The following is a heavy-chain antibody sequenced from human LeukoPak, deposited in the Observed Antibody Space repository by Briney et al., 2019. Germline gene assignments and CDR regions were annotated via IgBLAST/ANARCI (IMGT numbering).Heavy chain of an antibody. CDR2: ISSSSYI. CDR1: GFTFSSYS. Sequence: GGSLRLSCAASGFTFSSYSMNWVRQAPGKGLEWVSSISSSSYIYYADSVKGRFTISRDNAKNSLYLQMNSLRAEDTAVYYCARAGYYYYGMDVWGQGTTVTVSS. CDR3: ARAGYYYYGMDV. V-gene: IGHV3-21*01. J-gene: IGHJ6*02.